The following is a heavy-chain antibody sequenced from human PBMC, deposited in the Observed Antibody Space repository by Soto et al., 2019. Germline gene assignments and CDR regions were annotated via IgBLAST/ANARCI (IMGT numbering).Heavy chain of an antibody. CDR3: ARDSCSSTSCFVDY. CDR1: GYTFSSYS. Sequence: EVQLVESGGGLVKPGGSQRLSCAASGYTFSSYSMNWVRQAPGKGLEWVASISSSSSYIYYADSVKGRFTISRDNAKNSLYLQMNSLRVEDTAVDYCARDSCSSTSCFVDYWGQGTLVTVSS. D-gene: IGHD2-2*01. V-gene: IGHV3-21*01. CDR2: ISSSSSYI. J-gene: IGHJ4*02.